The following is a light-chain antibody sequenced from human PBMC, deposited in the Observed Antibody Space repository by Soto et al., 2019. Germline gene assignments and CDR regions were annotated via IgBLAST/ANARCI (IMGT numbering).Light chain of an antibody. V-gene: IGKV3-15*01. CDR2: GAS. CDR1: QSVSSY. J-gene: IGKJ5*01. Sequence: EIVMTQSPVTLSVSPGEGATLSCRASQSVSSYLAWYQHKRGQAPRLLIYGASTRATGFPVRFSGSGSGTEFTLIISSLQSEDFVVYFCQQYSNWPLITFGQGTRLEIK. CDR3: QQYSNWPLIT.